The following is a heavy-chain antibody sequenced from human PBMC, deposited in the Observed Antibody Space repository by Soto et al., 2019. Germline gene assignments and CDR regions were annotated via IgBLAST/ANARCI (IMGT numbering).Heavy chain of an antibody. CDR3: ATIPMLGYCSGGSCHP. J-gene: IGHJ5*02. V-gene: IGHV1-8*01. D-gene: IGHD2-15*01. Sequence: ASVKVSCKASGYTFTSYDINWVRQATGQGLEWMGWMNPNSGNTGYAQKFQGRVTMTRNTSISTAYMELSSLRSEDTAVYYCATIPMLGYCSGGSCHPWGQGTLVTVSS. CDR2: MNPNSGNT. CDR1: GYTFTSYD.